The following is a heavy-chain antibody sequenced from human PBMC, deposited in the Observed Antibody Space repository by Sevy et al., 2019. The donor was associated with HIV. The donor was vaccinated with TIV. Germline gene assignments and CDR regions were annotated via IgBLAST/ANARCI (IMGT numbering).Heavy chain of an antibody. J-gene: IGHJ4*02. V-gene: IGHV3-33*01. CDR2: IWSDGAYQ. D-gene: IGHD3-22*01. CDR1: GFTFSNYA. CDR3: ARGGYYYDNAAYYALDS. Sequence: GGSLRLSCAATGFTFSNYAMHWVRQAPGKGMEWVAIIWSDGAYQYHGDSVKGRFTISRDNSKNTLYMQMNNVRVEDTAVYYCARGGYYYDNAAYYALDSWGQGTLVTVSS.